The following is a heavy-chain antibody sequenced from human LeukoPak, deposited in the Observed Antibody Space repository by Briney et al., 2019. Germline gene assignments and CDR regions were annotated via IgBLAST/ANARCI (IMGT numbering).Heavy chain of an antibody. V-gene: IGHV4-59*12. D-gene: IGHD3-9*01. J-gene: IGHJ5*02. Sequence: SETLSLTCTVSGDSITSYYWSWIRQPPGKALEWIGYIYYNGNTNSKPSLKSRVTMSVDTSKNQFSLKLSSVTAADTAVYYCARETTYYDILTGYSLQNWFDPWGQGTLVTVSS. CDR1: GDSITSYY. CDR3: ARETTYYDILTGYSLQNWFDP. CDR2: IYYNGNT.